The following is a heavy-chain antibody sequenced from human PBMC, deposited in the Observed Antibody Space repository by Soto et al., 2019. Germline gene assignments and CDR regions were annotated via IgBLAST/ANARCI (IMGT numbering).Heavy chain of an antibody. Sequence: GGFLRPPCGASGFTFSTYAMILVRQAPGKGLEWVSVITGSGGSTYYADSVKGRFTISRDTSKNTLFLQMNSLRAEDTAVYYCAKDRYGDYGGIDYWGQGTMVTVSS. J-gene: IGHJ4*02. V-gene: IGHV3-23*01. CDR2: ITGSGGST. CDR3: AKDRYGDYGGIDY. D-gene: IGHD4-17*01. CDR1: GFTFSTYA.